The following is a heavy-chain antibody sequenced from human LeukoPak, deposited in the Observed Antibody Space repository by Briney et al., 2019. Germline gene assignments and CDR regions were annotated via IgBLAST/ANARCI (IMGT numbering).Heavy chain of an antibody. CDR3: AKGPGDILTGSYYFDY. D-gene: IGHD3-9*01. J-gene: IGHJ4*02. CDR1: GFTFDDYA. CDR2: ISWNSGSI. Sequence: QPGRSLRLSCAASGFTFDDYAMHWVRQAPGKGLEWVSGISWNSGSIGYADSVKGRFTISRDNAKNSLYLQMNSLRAEDTALYYCAKGPGDILTGSYYFDYWGQGTLVTVSS. V-gene: IGHV3-9*01.